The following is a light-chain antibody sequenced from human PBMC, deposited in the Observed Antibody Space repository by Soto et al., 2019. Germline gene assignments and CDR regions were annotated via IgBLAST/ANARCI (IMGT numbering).Light chain of an antibody. CDR2: GAS. Sequence: EIVMTQSPATLSVSPGERATLSCRASQSVSSNLAWYQQKPGQAPRILIYGASTRATGIPARFSGSGSGTEFTLTISSLQSEEFAVYYCQQYNNWPPGAFGQGTKVEIK. CDR3: QQYNNWPPGA. J-gene: IGKJ1*01. CDR1: QSVSSN. V-gene: IGKV3-15*01.